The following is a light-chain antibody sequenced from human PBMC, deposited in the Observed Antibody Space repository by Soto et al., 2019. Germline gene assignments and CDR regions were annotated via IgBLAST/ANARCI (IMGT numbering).Light chain of an antibody. CDR3: QVWDGSSDHWV. J-gene: IGLJ3*02. V-gene: IGLV3-21*02. CDR1: NIGSHS. CDR2: EDN. Sequence: SYELTQPPSVSVAPGQTARIPCGGDNIGSHSVHWYQQRPGQAPVLVAYEDNVRPSEIPERVSGSNSGTTATLTISWVEAGDEADYYCQVWDGSSDHWVFGGGTKLTVL.